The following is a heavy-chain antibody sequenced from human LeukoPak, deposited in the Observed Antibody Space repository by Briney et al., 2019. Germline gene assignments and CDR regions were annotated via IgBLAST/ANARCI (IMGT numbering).Heavy chain of an antibody. D-gene: IGHD3-16*01. J-gene: IGHJ3*02. CDR2: INSDGSNS. V-gene: IGHV3-74*01. CDR1: GFTFSSYW. CDR3: ARGGGDHAFDI. Sequence: GGSLRLSCAASGFTFSSYWMHWVRQAPGKGLVWVSRINSDGSNSIYGDSVKGRFTISRDNAKNTLYLQLSGLRADATAVYYCARGGGDHAFDIWGQGTMVTVSA.